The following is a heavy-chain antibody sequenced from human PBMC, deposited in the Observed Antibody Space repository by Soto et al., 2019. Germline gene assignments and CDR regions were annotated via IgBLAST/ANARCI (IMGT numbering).Heavy chain of an antibody. V-gene: IGHV5-51*01. Sequence: PGESLKISCKGSGYSFTSYWIGWVRQMPGKGLEWMGIIYPGDSDTRYSPSFQGQVTISADKSISTSYLQWSSLKASDTAMYYCARNNYYDSSGYYVPWFDPWGQGTLVTVSS. D-gene: IGHD3-22*01. CDR2: IYPGDSDT. J-gene: IGHJ5*02. CDR1: GYSFTSYW. CDR3: ARNNYYDSSGYYVPWFDP.